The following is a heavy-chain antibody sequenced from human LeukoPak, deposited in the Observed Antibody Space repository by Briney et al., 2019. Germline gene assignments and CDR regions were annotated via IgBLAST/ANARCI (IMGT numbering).Heavy chain of an antibody. CDR2: ISSSSSYI. V-gene: IGHV3-21*01. D-gene: IGHD1-1*01. CDR1: GFTFSSYS. Sequence: GGSLRLSCAASGFTFSSYSMNWARQAPGKGLEWVSSISSSSSYIYYADSVKGRFTISRDNAKNSLYLQMNSLRAEDTAVYYCARTDRTGTTSPIDYWGQGTLVTVSS. J-gene: IGHJ4*02. CDR3: ARTDRTGTTSPIDY.